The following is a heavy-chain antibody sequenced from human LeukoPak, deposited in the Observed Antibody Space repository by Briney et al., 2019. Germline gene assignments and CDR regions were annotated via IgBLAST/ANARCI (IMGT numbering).Heavy chain of an antibody. CDR1: GYTFTNYA. Sequence: ASVKVSCKASGYTFTNYAINWVRQAPGQGLEWMGWVNTSTGNPTYAQGFTGRFVFSLDTSVSTAYLQISSLKAEDTAVYYCARVKGSSRIGFDYWGQGPLLTVSS. V-gene: IGHV7-4-1*02. CDR2: VNTSTGNP. CDR3: ARVKGSSRIGFDY. D-gene: IGHD6-13*01. J-gene: IGHJ4*02.